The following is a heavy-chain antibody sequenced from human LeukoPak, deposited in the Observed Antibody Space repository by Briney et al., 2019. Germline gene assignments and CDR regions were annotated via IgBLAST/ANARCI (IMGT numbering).Heavy chain of an antibody. V-gene: IGHV1-69*13. CDR1: GGTFSSYA. CDR2: IIPIFGTA. J-gene: IGHJ6*02. D-gene: IGHD3-3*01. CDR3: ARPTQNYDFWSGYYPKSFDYYYYGMDV. Sequence: SVKVSCKASGGTFSSYAISWVRQAPGQGLEWMGGIIPIFGTANYAQKFQGRVTITADESTSTAYMELSSLRSEDTAVYYCARPTQNYDFWSGYYPKSFDYYYYGMDVWGQGTTVTVSS.